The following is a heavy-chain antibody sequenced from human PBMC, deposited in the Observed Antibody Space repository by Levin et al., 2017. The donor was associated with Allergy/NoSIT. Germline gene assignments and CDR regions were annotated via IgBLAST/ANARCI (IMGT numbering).Heavy chain of an antibody. D-gene: IGHD5-18*01. V-gene: IGHV3-15*01. CDR1: GFTFSNAW. CDR2: IKSKTDGGTT. Sequence: PGGSLRLSCAASGFTFSNAWMSWVRQAPGKGLEWVGRIKSKTDGGTTDYAAPVKGRFTISRDDSKNTLYLQMNSLKTEDTAVYYCTTARSGYSYGYSLDYWGQGTLVTVSS. CDR3: TTARSGYSYGYSLDY. J-gene: IGHJ4*02.